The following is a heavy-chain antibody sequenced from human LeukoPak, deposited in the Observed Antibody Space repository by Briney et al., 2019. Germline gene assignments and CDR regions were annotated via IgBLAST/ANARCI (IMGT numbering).Heavy chain of an antibody. Sequence: ASVKVSCKASGYTFTGYYMHWVRQAPGQGLEWMGWINTNTGNPTYAQGFTGRFVFSLDTSVSTAYLQISSLKAEDTAVYYCARDSIPAAAGTNWFDPWGQGTLVTVSS. CDR2: INTNTGNP. CDR3: ARDSIPAAAGTNWFDP. CDR1: GYTFTGYY. V-gene: IGHV7-4-1*02. D-gene: IGHD6-13*01. J-gene: IGHJ5*02.